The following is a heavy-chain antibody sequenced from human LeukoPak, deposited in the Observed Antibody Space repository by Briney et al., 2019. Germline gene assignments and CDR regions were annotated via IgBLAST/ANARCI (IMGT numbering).Heavy chain of an antibody. Sequence: SETLSLTCTVSGGSISSSSYYWGWIRQPPGKGLEWVGSIYYSESTYYNPSLKSRVTISVDTSKNQFSLKLSSVTAADTAVYYCASSVVYDSSGYWDADAFDIWGQGTMVTVSS. CDR1: GGSISSSSYY. V-gene: IGHV4-39*07. J-gene: IGHJ3*02. CDR2: IYYSEST. D-gene: IGHD3-22*01. CDR3: ASSVVYDSSGYWDADAFDI.